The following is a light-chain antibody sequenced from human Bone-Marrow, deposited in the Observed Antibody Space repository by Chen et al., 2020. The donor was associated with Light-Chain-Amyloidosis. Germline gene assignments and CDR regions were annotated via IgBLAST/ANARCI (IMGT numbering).Light chain of an antibody. J-gene: IGKJ2*01. Sequence: EIVLTQSPGTLPLSQGERATLSCRASQRLDHNYLAWYQQRPGQAPRLLVYASSTRAAGIPDRFSGGESGTDYSLTNDRLEPEDFAVYYCQQYDSPLRTFGQGTKLEI. V-gene: IGKV3-20*01. CDR1: QRLDHNY. CDR2: ASS. CDR3: QQYDSPLRT.